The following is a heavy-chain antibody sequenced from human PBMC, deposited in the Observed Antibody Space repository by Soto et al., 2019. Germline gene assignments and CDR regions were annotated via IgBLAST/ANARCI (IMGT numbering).Heavy chain of an antibody. Sequence: QMQLVQSGPEVKKPGTSVKVSCKASGFTFTSSAVQWVRQARGQRLEWIGWIVVGSGNTNYAQKFQERVTITRDMSTSTAYMELSSLRSEDTAVYYCAADQGYYDILTGPPSDYWGQGTLVTVSS. CDR1: GFTFTSSA. CDR2: IVVGSGNT. D-gene: IGHD3-9*01. J-gene: IGHJ4*02. V-gene: IGHV1-58*01. CDR3: AADQGYYDILTGPPSDY.